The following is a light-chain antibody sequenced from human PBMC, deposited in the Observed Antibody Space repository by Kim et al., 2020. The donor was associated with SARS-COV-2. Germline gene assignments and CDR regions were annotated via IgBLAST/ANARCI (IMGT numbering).Light chain of an antibody. CDR3: QQRDNWPIT. CDR2: DTS. J-gene: IGKJ5*01. V-gene: IGKV3-11*01. Sequence: PGERATLSCRASQNIKIYLGWYQQKPGQAPRLLIYDTSNRATGIPARFSGSGSGTDFTLTISSLEPEDFAVYYCQQRDNWPITFGQGTRLEIK. CDR1: QNIKIY.